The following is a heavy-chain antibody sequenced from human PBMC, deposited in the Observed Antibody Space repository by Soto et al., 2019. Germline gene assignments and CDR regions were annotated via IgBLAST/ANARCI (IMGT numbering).Heavy chain of an antibody. CDR3: ARLGGYYQAFDQ. J-gene: IGHJ4*02. D-gene: IGHD3-22*01. Sequence: SETLSLTCTVSGGSISSYYWSWIRQPPGKGLEWIGYIDYSGGTNYNPSLKSRVTISLDTSKNQFSLKLSSVTAADTAVYYCARLGGYYQAFDQWGQGSLVTVSS. V-gene: IGHV4-59*08. CDR2: IDYSGGT. CDR1: GGSISSYY.